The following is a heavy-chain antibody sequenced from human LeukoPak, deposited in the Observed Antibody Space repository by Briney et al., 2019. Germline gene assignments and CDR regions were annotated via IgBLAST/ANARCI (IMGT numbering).Heavy chain of an antibody. Sequence: SETLSLTCTVSGGSISSYYWSWIRQPPGRVLEWIGQIYYTGSSSYNPSLKSRVTTSVDTSKNQVSLKLSSVTAADTAVYYCARRVAGWFDPWGQGTLVTVSS. V-gene: IGHV4-59*08. CDR1: GGSISSYY. CDR3: ARRVAGWFDP. J-gene: IGHJ5*02. CDR2: IYYTGSS. D-gene: IGHD2-15*01.